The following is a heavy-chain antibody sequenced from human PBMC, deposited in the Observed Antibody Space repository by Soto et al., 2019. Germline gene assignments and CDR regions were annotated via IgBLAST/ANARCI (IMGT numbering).Heavy chain of an antibody. CDR1: GFSFSDYA. J-gene: IGHJ3*02. CDR3: ARRNWNYGAFDI. D-gene: IGHD1-7*01. V-gene: IGHV3-23*01. CDR2: ISGSGSST. Sequence: PGGSLRLSCAASGFSFSDYAMSWVRHEPGKGLEWVSGISGSGSSTYYADSVKGRFTISRDNSKNTLYLQVNSLRADDTAVYYCARRNWNYGAFDIWGQGTMVTVSS.